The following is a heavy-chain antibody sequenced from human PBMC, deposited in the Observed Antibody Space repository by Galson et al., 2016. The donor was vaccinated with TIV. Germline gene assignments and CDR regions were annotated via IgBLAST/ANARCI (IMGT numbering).Heavy chain of an antibody. CDR2: ITPDGGEK. J-gene: IGHJ4*02. D-gene: IGHD6-19*01. Sequence: SLRLSCAASGFTFSSYFMNWVRQAPGKGLEWVANITPDGGEKHYVDSVKGRFTISRDNAKNSLYLQTSSLRAEDTAVYYCARGTTLTEVADIFEYWGQGALVTVSS. V-gene: IGHV3-7*01. CDR1: GFTFSSYF. CDR3: ARGTTLTEVADIFEY.